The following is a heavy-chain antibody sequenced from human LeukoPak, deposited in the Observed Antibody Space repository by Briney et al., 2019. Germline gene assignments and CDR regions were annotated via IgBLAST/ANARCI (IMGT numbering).Heavy chain of an antibody. Sequence: SETLSLACSVSGGSISSSSYDAGWCRRPPGEGLEWIESIYYSGSTYYNPSLKSRVTISVDTSKNQFSLKLSSVTAADTAVYYCARDLYGDYSTPTDYWGQGTLVTVSS. CDR2: IYYSGST. CDR1: GGSISSSSYD. V-gene: IGHV4-39*07. CDR3: ARDLYGDYSTPTDY. D-gene: IGHD4-17*01. J-gene: IGHJ4*02.